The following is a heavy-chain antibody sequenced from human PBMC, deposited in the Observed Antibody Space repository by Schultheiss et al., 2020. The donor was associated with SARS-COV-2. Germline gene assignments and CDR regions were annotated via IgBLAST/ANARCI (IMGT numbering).Heavy chain of an antibody. CDR2: IYYSGST. CDR1: GGSISSYY. CDR3: ARLSPYRARSGLYYYYYMDV. J-gene: IGHJ6*03. D-gene: IGHD3-3*01. V-gene: IGHV4-39*01. Sequence: SETLSLTCTVSGGSISSYYWGWIRQPPGKGLEWIGSIYYSGSTYYNPSLKSRVTISVDTSKNQFSLKLSSVTAADTAVYYCARLSPYRARSGLYYYYYMDVWGKGTTVTVSS.